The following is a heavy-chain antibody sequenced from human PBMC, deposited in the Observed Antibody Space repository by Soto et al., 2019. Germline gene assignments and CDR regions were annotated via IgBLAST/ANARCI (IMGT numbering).Heavy chain of an antibody. CDR1: GFTFSSYG. CDR2: ISYDGSNK. D-gene: IGHD3-3*01. CDR3: AKANYDFWSGYLIYYYYYGMDV. V-gene: IGHV3-30*18. J-gene: IGHJ6*02. Sequence: QVQLVESGGGVVQPGRSLRLSCAASGFTFSSYGMHWVRQAPGKGLEWVAVISYDGSNKYYADSVKGRFTISRDNSKNTLYLQMNSLRAEDTAVYYCAKANYDFWSGYLIYYYYYGMDVWGQGTTVTVSS.